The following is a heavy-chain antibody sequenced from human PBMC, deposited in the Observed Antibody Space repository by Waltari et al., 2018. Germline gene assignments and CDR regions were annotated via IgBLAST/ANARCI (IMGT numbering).Heavy chain of an antibody. Sequence: QVQLQESGPGLVKPSETLSLTCTVSGGSISSYYWSWIRQPPGKGLEWIGYIYYSGRTNYNPSLKSRVTISVDTSKNQFSLKLSSVTAADTAVYYCARWVAVAGPAGGAYGMDVWGQGTTVTVSS. V-gene: IGHV4-59*01. D-gene: IGHD6-19*01. J-gene: IGHJ6*02. CDR3: ARWVAVAGPAGGAYGMDV. CDR2: IYYSGRT. CDR1: GGSISSYY.